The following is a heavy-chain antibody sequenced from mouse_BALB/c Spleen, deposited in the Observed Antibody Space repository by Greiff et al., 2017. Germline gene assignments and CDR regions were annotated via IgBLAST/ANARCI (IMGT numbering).Heavy chain of an antibody. D-gene: IGHD2-3*01. CDR3: AREDDGYSYAMDY. V-gene: IGHV1-55*01. Sequence: VQLQQPGAELVKPGTSVKLSCKASGYNFTSYWINWVKLRPGQGLEWIGDIYPGSGSTNYNEKFKSKATLTVDTSSSTAYMQLSSLASEDSALYYCAREDDGYSYAMDYWGQGTSVTVSS. J-gene: IGHJ4*01. CDR2: IYPGSGST. CDR1: GYNFTSYW.